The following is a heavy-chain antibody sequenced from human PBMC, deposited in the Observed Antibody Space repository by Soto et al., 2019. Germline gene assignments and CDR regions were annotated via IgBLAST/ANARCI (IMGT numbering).Heavy chain of an antibody. V-gene: IGHV3-9*01. D-gene: IGHD2-2*02. Sequence: EVQLVESGGGLVQPARSLRLSCSASGFTFDDYAMHWVRQPPGTGLEGGSGISWNSGSIAYADSVKGRFTISRDNSKNSLYLQMNSLRAEDTALYYCAKGVALQYYNSPSCHTYYMDVWGQGTTVTVSS. CDR2: ISWNSGSI. J-gene: IGHJ6*03. CDR1: GFTFDDYA. CDR3: AKGVALQYYNSPSCHTYYMDV.